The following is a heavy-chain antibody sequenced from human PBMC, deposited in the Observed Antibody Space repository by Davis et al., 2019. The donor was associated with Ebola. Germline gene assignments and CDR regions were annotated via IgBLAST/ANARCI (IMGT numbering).Heavy chain of an antibody. V-gene: IGHV3-30*03. D-gene: IGHD3-22*01. CDR3: ATDPYDSSGYYYEPLDY. CDR1: GFTFSSYG. J-gene: IGHJ4*02. CDR2: ISYDGSNK. Sequence: GESLKISCAASGFTFSSYGMHWVRQAPGKGLEWVAVISYDGSNKYYADSVKGRFTISRDNSKNTLYLQMNSLRAEDTAVYYCATDPYDSSGYYYEPLDYWGQGTLVTVSS.